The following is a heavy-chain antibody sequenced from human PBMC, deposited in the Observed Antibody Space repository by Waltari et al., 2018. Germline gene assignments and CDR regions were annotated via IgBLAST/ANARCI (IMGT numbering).Heavy chain of an antibody. Sequence: QVQLQESGPGLVKPSETLSLTCAVSGYSISSGYYWGWIWQPPGKGLEWIGSIYHSGSTYYNPSLKSRVTISVDTSKNQFSLKLSSVTAADTAVYYCARASRWEPYYFDYWGQGTLVTVSS. V-gene: IGHV4-38-2*01. J-gene: IGHJ4*02. CDR2: IYHSGST. CDR3: ARASRWEPYYFDY. D-gene: IGHD1-26*01. CDR1: GYSISSGYY.